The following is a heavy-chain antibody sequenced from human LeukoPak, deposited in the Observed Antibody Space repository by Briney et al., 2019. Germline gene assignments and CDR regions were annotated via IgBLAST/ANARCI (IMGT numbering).Heavy chain of an antibody. D-gene: IGHD6-6*01. CDR1: GFSFSSNG. V-gene: IGHV3-33*01. J-gene: IGHJ4*02. Sequence: GGSLRLSCAASGFSFSSNGMHWVRQAPGKGLEWVAVIWYDGSNKYYADSVKGRFTISRDNSKNTLYLQMNSLRAEDTAVYYCARGGGTARSFDYWGQGTLVTVSS. CDR2: IWYDGSNK. CDR3: ARGGGTARSFDY.